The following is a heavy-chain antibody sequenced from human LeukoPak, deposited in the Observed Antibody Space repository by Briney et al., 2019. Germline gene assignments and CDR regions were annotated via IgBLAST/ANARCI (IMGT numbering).Heavy chain of an antibody. D-gene: IGHD2-2*01. CDR1: GYSFSNYW. CDR2: IDPGDSDT. Sequence: PGESLKISCKGSGYSFSNYWIGWVRRMPGKGLEWMGIIDPGDSDTRYSPSFQGQVTISADKSISTAYLQWSSLKASDTAMFYCARRYCSGTRCYYFDYWGQGTLVTVSP. J-gene: IGHJ4*02. CDR3: ARRYCSGTRCYYFDY. V-gene: IGHV5-51*01.